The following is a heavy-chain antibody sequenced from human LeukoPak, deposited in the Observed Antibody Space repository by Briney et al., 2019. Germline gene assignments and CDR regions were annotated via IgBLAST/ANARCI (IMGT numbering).Heavy chain of an antibody. J-gene: IGHJ4*02. Sequence: GGSLRLSCAASGFTFSSYSMNWVRQAPGKGLEWVSYISSSTIYYADSVKGRFTISRDNAKNSLYLQMNSLRAEDTAVYYCARTQEPGYFDYWGQGTLVTVSS. CDR3: ARTQEPGYFDY. CDR2: ISSSTI. CDR1: GFTFSSYS. D-gene: IGHD1-14*01. V-gene: IGHV3-48*01.